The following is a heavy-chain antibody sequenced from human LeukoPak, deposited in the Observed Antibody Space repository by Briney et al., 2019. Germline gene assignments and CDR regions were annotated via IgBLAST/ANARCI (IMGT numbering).Heavy chain of an antibody. CDR2: IYPGDSDT. D-gene: IGHD3-3*01. CDR3: ARRSRVRFLEWLLEDWFDP. CDR1: GYSFTSYW. V-gene: IGHV5-51*01. Sequence: PGESLKISCEGSGYSFTSYWIGWVRQMPGKGLEWMGIIYPGDSDTRYSPSFQGQVTISADKSISTAYLQWSSLKASDTAMYYCARRSRVRFLEWLLEDWFDPWGQGTLVTVSS. J-gene: IGHJ5*02.